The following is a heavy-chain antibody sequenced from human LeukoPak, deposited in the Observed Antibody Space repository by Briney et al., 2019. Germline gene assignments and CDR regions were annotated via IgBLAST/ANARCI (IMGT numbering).Heavy chain of an antibody. D-gene: IGHD3-10*01. CDR1: GGSFSGYY. Sequence: PSETLSLTCAVYGGSFSGYYWSWIRQPPGKGLEWIGEINHSGRTNYNPSLKSRVTISVDTSKNQCSLKLSSVTAADTAIYYCARGVGFVKIDYWGQGTLVTVSX. V-gene: IGHV4-34*01. CDR2: INHSGRT. CDR3: ARGVGFVKIDY. J-gene: IGHJ4*02.